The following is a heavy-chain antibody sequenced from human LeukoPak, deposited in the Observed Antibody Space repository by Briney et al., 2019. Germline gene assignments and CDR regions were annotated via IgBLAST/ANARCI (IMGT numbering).Heavy chain of an antibody. CDR3: AKYRGGIVAAGMAT. J-gene: IGHJ5*02. Sequence: GGSLRLSCAASGYTFNNYAMSWVRQAPGKGLEWVSVISGSGGSTYYADSVKGRFTISRDNSKNTLYLQMNSLRAEETAVYYCAKYRGGIVAAGMATWGQGTLVTVSS. CDR1: GYTFNNYA. V-gene: IGHV3-23*01. CDR2: ISGSGGST. D-gene: IGHD6-25*01.